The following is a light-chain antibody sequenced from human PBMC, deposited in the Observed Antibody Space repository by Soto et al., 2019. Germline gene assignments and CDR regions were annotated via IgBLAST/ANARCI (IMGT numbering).Light chain of an antibody. Sequence: QPVLTQPPSASGTPGQRVTISCSGSCSNIGGNTVNWYQHLPGTAPKLLIYSNDQRPSGVPDRFSGSKSGTSASLAISGLQSEDEADYYCAAWDDSLMGVFGGGTQLTVL. CDR3: AAWDDSLMGV. V-gene: IGLV1-44*01. CDR2: SND. J-gene: IGLJ3*02. CDR1: CSNIGGNT.